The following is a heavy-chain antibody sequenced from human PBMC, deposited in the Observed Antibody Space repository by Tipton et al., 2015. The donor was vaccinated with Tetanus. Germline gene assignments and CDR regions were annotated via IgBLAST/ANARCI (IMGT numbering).Heavy chain of an antibody. CDR2: IYYTGSI. CDR3: ARGSGTFSLSISPNHFDS. V-gene: IGHV4-61*01. CDR1: GDSVTNNIYY. J-gene: IGHJ4*03. D-gene: IGHD2/OR15-2a*01. Sequence: LRLSCTVSGDSVTNNIYYWSWVRQPRGKGLEWIGYIYYTGSINYNPSLKSRVTISMDTSRNQFSLRLRSVTAADTAMYFCARGSGTFSLSISPNHFDSWGQGTTVTVSS.